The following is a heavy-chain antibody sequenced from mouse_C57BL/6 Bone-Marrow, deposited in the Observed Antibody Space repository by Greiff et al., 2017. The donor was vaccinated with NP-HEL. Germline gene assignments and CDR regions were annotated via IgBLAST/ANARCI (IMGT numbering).Heavy chain of an antibody. V-gene: IGHV1-54*01. D-gene: IGHD2-3*01. J-gene: IGHJ3*01. CDR3: ARGPDGYPFAY. Sequence: QVQLKESGAELVRPGTSVKVSCKASGYAFTNYLIEWVKQRPGQGLEWIGVINPGSGGTNYNEKFKGKATLTADKSSSTAYMQLSSLASEDSAVYFCARGPDGYPFAYWGQGTLVTVSA. CDR1: GYAFTNYL. CDR2: INPGSGGT.